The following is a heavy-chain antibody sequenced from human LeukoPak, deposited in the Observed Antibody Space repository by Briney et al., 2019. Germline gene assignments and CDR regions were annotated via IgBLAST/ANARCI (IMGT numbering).Heavy chain of an antibody. D-gene: IGHD3-10*01. J-gene: IGHJ4*02. Sequence: GASVKVSCKVSGYTLTELSMHWVRQAPGKGLEWMGGFDPEDGETIYAQKFQGRVTMTEDTSTDTAYMELSSLGSEDTAVYYCATFYGSGSYILDYWGQGTLVTVSS. CDR3: ATFYGSGSYILDY. CDR1: GYTLTELS. V-gene: IGHV1-24*01. CDR2: FDPEDGET.